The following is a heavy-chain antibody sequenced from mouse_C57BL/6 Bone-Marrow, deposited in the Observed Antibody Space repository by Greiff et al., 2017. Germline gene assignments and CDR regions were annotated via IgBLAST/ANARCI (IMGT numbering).Heavy chain of an antibody. J-gene: IGHJ3*01. V-gene: IGHV1-69*01. CDR2: IDPSDSYT. CDR3: ARSFITTVVSPAWFAY. D-gene: IGHD1-1*01. Sequence: VKLQQPGAELVMPGASVKLSCKASGYTFTSYWMHWVKQRPGQGLEWIGEIDPSDSYTNYNQKFKGKSTLTVDKSSSTAYMQLSSLTSEDSAVYYCARSFITTVVSPAWFAYWGQGTLVTVSA. CDR1: GYTFTSYW.